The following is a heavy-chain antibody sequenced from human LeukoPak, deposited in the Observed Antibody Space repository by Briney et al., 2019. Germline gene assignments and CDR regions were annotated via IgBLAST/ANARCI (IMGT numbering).Heavy chain of an antibody. D-gene: IGHD2-15*01. CDR2: MNPNSGNT. V-gene: IGHV1-8*01. CDR1: GYTFTSYD. J-gene: IGHJ4*02. CDR3: ARGQCSGGSCYSSY. Sequence: ASVKVSCKASGYTFTSYDINWVRQATGQGLEWMGWMNPNSGNTGYAQKFQGRVTMTRNTSISTAYMELSSLRSEDTAVYYCARGQCSGGSCYSSYWGQGTLVTVSS.